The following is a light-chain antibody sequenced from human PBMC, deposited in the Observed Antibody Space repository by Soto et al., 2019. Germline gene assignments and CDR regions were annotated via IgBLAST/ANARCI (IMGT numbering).Light chain of an antibody. V-gene: IGKV1-5*03. CDR2: KAS. Sequence: VGDRVPIPCRASQDISDYLAWYQQKPGKAPNLLMYKASSLESGVPSKFSGSGSETEFTLTISSLQPDDFATYYCQHYKSYPWTFGQGTKVDIK. CDR3: QHYKSYPWT. J-gene: IGKJ1*01. CDR1: QDISDY.